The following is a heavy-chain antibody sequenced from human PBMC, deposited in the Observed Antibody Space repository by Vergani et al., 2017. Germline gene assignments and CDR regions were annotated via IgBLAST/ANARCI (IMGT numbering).Heavy chain of an antibody. CDR1: GGSISSYY. D-gene: IGHD3-10*01. J-gene: IGHJ4*02. V-gene: IGHV4-59*01. CDR3: ARGPSEIYYGWGPIDY. CDR2: IYYSGST. Sequence: QVQLQESGPGLVKPSETLSLTCTVSGGSISSYYWSWIRQPPGKGLEWIGYIYYSGSTNYNPSLKSRVTISVDTSKNQFSLKLRSVTAADTAVYYCARGPSEIYYGWGPIDYWGQGTLVTVSS.